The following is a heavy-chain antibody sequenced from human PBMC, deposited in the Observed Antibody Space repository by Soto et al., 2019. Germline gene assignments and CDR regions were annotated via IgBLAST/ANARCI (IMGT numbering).Heavy chain of an antibody. D-gene: IGHD2-2*02. CDR1: GFPFAPST. CDR2: ISVSVGST. V-gene: IGHV3-23*01. J-gene: IGHJ5*02. CDR3: AKRDVPHSTSNAYFYNH. Sequence: EVQLLQSGGGLVQPGGSLTLSCGVSGFPFAPSTMSWVRQAPGKGREWVSTISVSVGSTYSADSVQGRFTVSSDISDNTMFLRRTSLTADDTAVYFCAKRDVPHSTSNAYFYNHWGRGVLVKISS.